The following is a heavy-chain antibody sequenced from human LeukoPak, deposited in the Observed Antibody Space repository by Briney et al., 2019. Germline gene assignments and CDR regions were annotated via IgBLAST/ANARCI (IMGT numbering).Heavy chain of an antibody. D-gene: IGHD6-19*01. CDR3: ARGAGQAVAPKSTNWFDP. V-gene: IGHV4-4*07. Sequence: SETLSLTCTVSGGSISSYSWSWLRQPAGKGLEYIGRIYTSGSTNDNPSLKSRVTISVDTSKNQFSLKLSSVTAADTAVYYCARGAGQAVAPKSTNWFDPWGQGTLVTVSS. CDR1: GGSISSYS. J-gene: IGHJ5*02. CDR2: IYTSGST.